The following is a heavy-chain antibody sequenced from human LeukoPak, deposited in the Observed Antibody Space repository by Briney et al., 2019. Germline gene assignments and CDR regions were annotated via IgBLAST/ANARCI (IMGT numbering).Heavy chain of an antibody. J-gene: IGHJ5*02. CDR3: ARTNDYSWFDP. CDR1: GGSISSYY. D-gene: IGHD4/OR15-4a*01. Sequence: SEILSLTCTVSGGSISSYYWSWIRQPPGKGLEWIGEIYHSGSTNYNPSLKSRVTISVDKSKNQFSLKLSSVTAADTAVYYCARTNDYSWFDPWGQGTLVTVSS. V-gene: IGHV4-59*12. CDR2: IYHSGST.